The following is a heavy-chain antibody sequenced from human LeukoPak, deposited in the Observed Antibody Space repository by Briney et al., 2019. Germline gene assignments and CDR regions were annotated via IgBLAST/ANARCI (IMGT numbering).Heavy chain of an antibody. CDR1: GFTVSNNY. V-gene: IGHV3-66*01. Sequence: PGGSLRLSCAASGFTVSNNYVSWVRQAPGKGLEWVSVIHSGGHTYYADSVQGRFTISRDNSQNTVSLQMNSLRGEDTAVYYCARIGRGDDYWGQGTLVTVSS. CDR3: ARIGRGDDY. CDR2: IHSGGHT. D-gene: IGHD4-17*01. J-gene: IGHJ4*02.